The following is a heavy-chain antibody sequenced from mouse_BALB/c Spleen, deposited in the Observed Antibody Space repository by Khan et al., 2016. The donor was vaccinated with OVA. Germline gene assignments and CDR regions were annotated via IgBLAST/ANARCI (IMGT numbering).Heavy chain of an antibody. CDR1: GYSLTSAYC. Sequence: EVQLQESGPGLVKPSQSLSLTCSVTGYSLTSAYCWNWIRQFPGNKLEWMGSISYDGSNNYNPSLKNRISIPRDTSKNQFFLKLNAGTSEDTATYYCGRGGGVVPNGYFEDWGAGTTVTVSA. V-gene: IGHV3-6*02. CDR2: ISYDGSN. J-gene: IGHJ1*01. D-gene: IGHD1-1*01. CDR3: GRGGGVVPNGYFED.